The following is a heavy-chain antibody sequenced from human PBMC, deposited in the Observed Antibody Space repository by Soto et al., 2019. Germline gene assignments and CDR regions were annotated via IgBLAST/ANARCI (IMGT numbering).Heavy chain of an antibody. CDR1: GGTFSTYG. J-gene: IGHJ6*02. CDR2: IIPIFDTT. CDR3: ARDEAAAATRGMDV. Sequence: QVQLVQSGAEVKKPGYSVKVSCKASGGTFSTYGINWVRQAPGQGLEWMGGIIPIFDTTNYAQKFQGKFAITAEESTSTVYMELSSLSSEDTAVYYGARDEAAAATRGMDVWGQGTTVTVSS. D-gene: IGHD6-13*01. V-gene: IGHV1-69*01.